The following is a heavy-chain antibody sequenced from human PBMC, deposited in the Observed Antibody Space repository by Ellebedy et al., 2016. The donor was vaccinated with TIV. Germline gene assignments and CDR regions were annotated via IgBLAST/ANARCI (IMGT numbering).Heavy chain of an antibody. D-gene: IGHD2-2*01. CDR1: GYGFSTYW. V-gene: IGHV5-51*01. Sequence: GESLKISCKGSGYGFSTYWIGWVRQMPGKGLEWMGIIYPGDSDTRYSPSFQGQVTISADKSISTAYLQWSSLKASDTAMYYCARNVVVPAAISSAWFDPWGQGTLVTVSS. CDR3: ARNVVVPAAISSAWFDP. CDR2: IYPGDSDT. J-gene: IGHJ5*02.